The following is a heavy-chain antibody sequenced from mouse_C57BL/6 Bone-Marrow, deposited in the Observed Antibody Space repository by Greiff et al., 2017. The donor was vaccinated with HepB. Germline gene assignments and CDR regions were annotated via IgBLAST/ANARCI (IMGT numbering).Heavy chain of an antibody. CDR1: GFSFTSYG. D-gene: IGHD2-1*01. CDR2: IWGVGST. V-gene: IGHV2-6*01. CDR3: ASIYYGFAY. Sequence: VQLQQSGPGLVAPSQSLSITCTVSGFSFTSYGVDWVRQSPGKGLEWLGVIWGVGSTNYNSALKSRLSISKDNSKSQVFLKMNSLQTDDTAMYYCASIYYGFAYWGQGTLVTVSA. J-gene: IGHJ3*01.